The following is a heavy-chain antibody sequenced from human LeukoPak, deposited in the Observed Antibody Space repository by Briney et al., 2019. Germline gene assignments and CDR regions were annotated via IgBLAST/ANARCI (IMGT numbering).Heavy chain of an antibody. CDR1: GFTFNSYA. CDR2: ISGTGGST. D-gene: IGHD3-22*01. V-gene: IGHV3-23*01. CDR3: AEGQGYYDSSGYLTFFDY. Sequence: PGGALRLSCAASGFTFNSYAMTWVRQAPGKGLEWVSAISGTGGSTYYADSVKGRFTISRDNSKNTLFLQMNSLRAEDTAVYYCAEGQGYYDSSGYLTFFDYWGQGTLVTVSS. J-gene: IGHJ4*02.